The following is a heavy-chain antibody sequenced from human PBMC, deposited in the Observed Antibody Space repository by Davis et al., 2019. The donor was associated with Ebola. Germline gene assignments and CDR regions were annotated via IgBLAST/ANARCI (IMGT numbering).Heavy chain of an antibody. CDR1: GFTFSSYW. J-gene: IGHJ6*02. V-gene: IGHV3-74*01. CDR3: ARWGNQYGDLYYYYGMDV. Sequence: HTGGSLRLSCAASGFTFSSYWMHWVRQAPGKGLAWVSRINSDGSSTSYADSVKGRFTISRDNAKNTLYLQMNSLRAEDTAVYYCARWGNQYGDLYYYYGMDVWGQGTTVTVSS. D-gene: IGHD4-17*01. CDR2: INSDGSST.